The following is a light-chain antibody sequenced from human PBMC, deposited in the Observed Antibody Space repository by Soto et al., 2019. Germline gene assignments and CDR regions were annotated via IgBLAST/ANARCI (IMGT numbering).Light chain of an antibody. Sequence: EIILTQSPATLSVSPGERATLSCRASQSVNSNLAWYQQKPGQAPRLLIYGASTRANGIPARFSGSGSGTEFTLIISSLQSEDFAVYYCQQYNNWPPSTFGQGTKLDIK. V-gene: IGKV3-15*01. J-gene: IGKJ2*01. CDR2: GAS. CDR1: QSVNSN. CDR3: QQYNNWPPST.